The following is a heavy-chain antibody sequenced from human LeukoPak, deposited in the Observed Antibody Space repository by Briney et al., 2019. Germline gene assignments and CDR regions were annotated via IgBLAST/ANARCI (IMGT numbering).Heavy chain of an antibody. V-gene: IGHV3-23*01. Sequence: PGGSLRLSRAASGFAFRSYAMSWVRPAPGKGVEWVSVISDSGGTTHHADSVKGRFTISRDNSKNTLFLQMNSLRAEDTAVYYCAKNFLTTVVTPDFDYWGQGTLVTVSS. CDR1: GFAFRSYA. CDR3: AKNFLTTVVTPDFDY. CDR2: ISDSGGTT. D-gene: IGHD4-23*01. J-gene: IGHJ4*02.